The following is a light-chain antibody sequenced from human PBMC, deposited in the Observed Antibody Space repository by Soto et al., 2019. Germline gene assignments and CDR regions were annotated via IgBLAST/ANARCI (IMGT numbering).Light chain of an antibody. CDR1: QRVLSSPNNNNY. Sequence: VLTQPSASLPVSLGEGATINSKSSQRVLSSPNNNNYLAWYQQKPGQPPKLLIYWASARETGVPDRFSGSGSGTDFTLTISSLQAEDFAVYFCPQSNSYPRPFGGGAKVAIK. V-gene: IGKV4-1*01. CDR3: PQSNSYPRP. CDR2: WAS. J-gene: IGKJ4*01.